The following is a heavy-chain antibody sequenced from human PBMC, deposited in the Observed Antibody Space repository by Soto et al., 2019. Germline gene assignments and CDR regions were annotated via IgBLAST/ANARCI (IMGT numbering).Heavy chain of an antibody. V-gene: IGHV3-74*01. CDR3: ARGAMVRGVTFDY. D-gene: IGHD3-10*01. CDR1: GFTFSNYW. CDR2: INSDGSTT. J-gene: IGHJ4*02. Sequence: EVQLVESGGGLVQPGGSLRLSCAASGFTFSNYWLHWLRQVPGKGLVWVSRINSDGSTTTYADSVKGRFTISRDNAKNTLYLQMNSLRAEDTAVYYCARGAMVRGVTFDYWGQGTLVTVSS.